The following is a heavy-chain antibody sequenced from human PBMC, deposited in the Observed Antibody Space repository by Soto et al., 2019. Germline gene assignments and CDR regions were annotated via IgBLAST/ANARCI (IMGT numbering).Heavy chain of an antibody. V-gene: IGHV4-39*01. CDR3: AGGYDFWSGYYS. Sequence: QLLESGPGLVKPSETLSLTCTVSGGSISSSSYYWGWIRQPPGKGLEWIGSIYYSGSTYYNPSLKSRVTISVDTSKNQFSLKLSSVTAADTAVYYCAGGYDFWSGYYSWGQGTLVTVSS. J-gene: IGHJ4*02. CDR1: GGSISSSSYY. D-gene: IGHD3-3*01. CDR2: IYYSGST.